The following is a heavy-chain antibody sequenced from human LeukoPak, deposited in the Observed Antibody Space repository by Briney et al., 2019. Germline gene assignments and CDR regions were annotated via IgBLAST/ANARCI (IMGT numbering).Heavy chain of an antibody. V-gene: IGHV4-34*01. D-gene: IGHD2-15*01. CDR1: GGSFSGYY. CDR2: INHSGST. Sequence: SETLSLTCAVYGGSFSGYYWSWIRQPPGKGLEWIGEINHSGSTNYHPSLKSRVTISVDTSKNQFSLKLSSVTAADTAVYYCACGYCSGGNCQGTRGQWLVAVWFDPWGQGTLVTVSS. CDR3: ACGYCSGGNCQGTRGQWLVAVWFDP. J-gene: IGHJ5*02.